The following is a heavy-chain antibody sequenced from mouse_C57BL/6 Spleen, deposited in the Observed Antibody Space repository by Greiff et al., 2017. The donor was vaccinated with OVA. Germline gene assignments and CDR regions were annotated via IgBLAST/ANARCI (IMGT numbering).Heavy chain of an antibody. D-gene: IGHD3-3*01. J-gene: IGHJ2*01. CDR1: GYTFTDYN. CDR3: ARSRDPRNYFDY. V-gene: IGHV1-18*01. CDR2: INPNNGGT. Sequence: VQLQQSGPELVKPGASVKIPCKASGYTFTDYNMDWVKQSHGKSLEWIGDINPNNGGTIYNQKFKGKATLTVDKSSSTAYMELRSLTSEDTAVYYCARSRDPRNYFDYGGQGTTLTVSS.